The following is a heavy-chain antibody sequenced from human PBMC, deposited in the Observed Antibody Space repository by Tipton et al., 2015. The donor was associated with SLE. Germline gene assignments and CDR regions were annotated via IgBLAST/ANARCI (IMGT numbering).Heavy chain of an antibody. J-gene: IGHJ3*02. D-gene: IGHD3-16*01. CDR3: ARGGGGAFVM. CDR1: GGSISTFS. V-gene: IGHV4-59*01. Sequence: TLSLTCTVSGGSISTFSWSWIRQPPGKGRGWIGYIYYSGSTNYNRSLKRRVTISVDTSKNQFSLKRSSVTAADTAVDYCARGGGGAFVMWGQGTMVTVSS. CDR2: IYYSGST.